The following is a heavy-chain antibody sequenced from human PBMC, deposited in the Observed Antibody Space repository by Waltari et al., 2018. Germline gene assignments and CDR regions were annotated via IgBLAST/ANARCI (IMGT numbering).Heavy chain of an antibody. CDR1: GGTFSSYA. Sequence: AEVKKPGSSVKVSCKASGGTFSSYAISWVRQAPGQGLEWMGGIIPIFGTANYAQKFQGRVTITTDESTSTAYMELSSLRSEDTAVYYCAREYIYGPERYYYYYYGMDVWGQGTTVTVSS. CDR3: AREYIYGPERYYYYYYGMDV. CDR2: IIPIFGTA. J-gene: IGHJ6*02. V-gene: IGHV1-69*05. D-gene: IGHD4-17*01.